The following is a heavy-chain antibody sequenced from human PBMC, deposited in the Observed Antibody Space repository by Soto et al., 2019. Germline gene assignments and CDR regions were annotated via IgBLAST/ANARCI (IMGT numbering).Heavy chain of an antibody. Sequence: PSETLSLTCAVYGGSFSGYYWSWIRQPPGKGLEWIGEINHSGSTNYNPSLKSRVTISVDTSKNQFSLKLSSVTAADTAVYYCARVSQLWVFDYWGQGTLVTVSS. CDR3: ARVSQLWVFDY. D-gene: IGHD5-18*01. CDR1: GGSFSGYY. V-gene: IGHV4-34*01. J-gene: IGHJ4*02. CDR2: INHSGST.